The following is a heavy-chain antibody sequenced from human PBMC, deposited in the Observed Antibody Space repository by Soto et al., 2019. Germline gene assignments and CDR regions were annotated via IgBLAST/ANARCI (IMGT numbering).Heavy chain of an antibody. J-gene: IGHJ4*02. Sequence: QVQLVQSGAEVKKPGSSVKVSCKASGGTFSSYTISWVRQAPGQGLEWMGRIIPILGIANYAQKFQGRVTITADKSTSTAYMELSSLRSEDTAVYYCASRAAAGEDYYFDYWGQGTLVTVSS. CDR3: ASRAAAGEDYYFDY. CDR2: IIPILGIA. D-gene: IGHD6-13*01. V-gene: IGHV1-69*02. CDR1: GGTFSSYT.